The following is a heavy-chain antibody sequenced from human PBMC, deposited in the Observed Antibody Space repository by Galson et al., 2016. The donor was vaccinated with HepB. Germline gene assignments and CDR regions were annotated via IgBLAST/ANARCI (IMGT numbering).Heavy chain of an antibody. Sequence: SVKVSCKASGYFFASYGISWVRQAPGQGLEWMGWINPDNHNTNYEQKLQDRVAMTTDTSTRTAYMELKNLKSDDTAVYYCARVKFGDAFDVWGQGTMITVSP. J-gene: IGHJ3*01. CDR1: GYFFASYG. CDR3: ARVKFGDAFDV. D-gene: IGHD3-10*01. CDR2: INPDNHNT. V-gene: IGHV1-18*04.